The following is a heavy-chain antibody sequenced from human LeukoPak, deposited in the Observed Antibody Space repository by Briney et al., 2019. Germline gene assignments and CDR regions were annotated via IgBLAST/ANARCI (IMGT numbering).Heavy chain of an antibody. CDR3: ARSAGWWSLDY. V-gene: IGHV4-4*02. D-gene: IGHD6-19*01. Sequence: PSETLSLTCVVSGAFISSSNWWSWVRQPPEKGLEWIGEISHSGSTKYTPSLKSRVTISMDKSKNQFSLKLSSVTAADTAVYYCARSAGWWSLDYWGQGALVTVSS. J-gene: IGHJ4*02. CDR2: ISHSGST. CDR1: GAFISSSNW.